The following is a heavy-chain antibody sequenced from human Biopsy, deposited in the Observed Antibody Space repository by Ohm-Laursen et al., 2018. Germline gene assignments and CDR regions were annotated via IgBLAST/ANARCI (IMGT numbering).Heavy chain of an antibody. CDR1: GYTFTSYD. CDR3: ARVFCTSTTCYGLLDN. V-gene: IGHV1-18*01. CDR2: ISPYNDKT. J-gene: IGHJ4*02. D-gene: IGHD2/OR15-2a*01. Sequence: SVTASCKASGYTFTSYDISWVRQAPGQGLEWMGWISPYNDKTSYPPKLQDRVTMTADTSTNTAHMELRSLRSDDTAVYYCARVFCTSTTCYGLLDNWGQGTVVTVST.